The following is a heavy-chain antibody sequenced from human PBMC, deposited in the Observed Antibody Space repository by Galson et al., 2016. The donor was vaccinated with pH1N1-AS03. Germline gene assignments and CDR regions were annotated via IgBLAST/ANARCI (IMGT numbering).Heavy chain of an antibody. J-gene: IGHJ6*02. CDR1: GFTFSSNA. CDR2: ISASGGST. V-gene: IGHV3-23*01. D-gene: IGHD3-22*01. CDR3: VKDMRGVANSDYGMDV. Sequence: SLRLSCAASGFTFSSNAMTWVRQAPGKGLEWVSTISASGGSTFYADSVTGRFTISRDNFKNTLSLQMNSLRVDDTAQYYCVKDMRGVANSDYGMDVWGQGTTVSVSS.